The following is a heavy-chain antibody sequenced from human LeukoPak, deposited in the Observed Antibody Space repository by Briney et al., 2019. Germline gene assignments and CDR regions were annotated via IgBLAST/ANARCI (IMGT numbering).Heavy chain of an antibody. CDR2: LFSGGSA. J-gene: IGHJ6*02. CDR3: ARWASSTWYYGMDV. V-gene: IGHV3-53*01. Sequence: GSLRLSCVASGFTVSSNSMNWVRQAPGKGLEWVSILFSGGSALYADSVKGRFTISRDNSKNTLYLQMNSLRAEDTAVYYCARWASSTWYYGMDVWGQGTTVTVSS. CDR1: GFTVSSNS. D-gene: IGHD6-13*01.